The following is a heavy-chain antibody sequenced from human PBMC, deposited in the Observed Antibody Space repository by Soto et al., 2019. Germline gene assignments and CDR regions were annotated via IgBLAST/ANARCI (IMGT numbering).Heavy chain of an antibody. Sequence: PVGSLRLSCAASGFTFSSYAMSWVRQAPGKGLEWVSAISGSGGSTYYADSVKGRFTISRDNSKNTLYLQMNSLRAEDTAVYYCAKDHQPNHSYYYDSSGYHDWGQGTLVTVSS. J-gene: IGHJ4*02. CDR1: GFTFSSYA. CDR3: AKDHQPNHSYYYDSSGYHD. D-gene: IGHD3-22*01. CDR2: ISGSGGST. V-gene: IGHV3-23*01.